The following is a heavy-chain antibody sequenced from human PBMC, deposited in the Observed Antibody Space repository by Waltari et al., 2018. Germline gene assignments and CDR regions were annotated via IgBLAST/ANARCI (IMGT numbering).Heavy chain of an antibody. V-gene: IGHV3-33*08. CDR1: GFDLDNFG. CDR3: ARDDRSIAALQY. Sequence: QVQLVESGGGVVQPGRSLRLSCSAYGFDLDNFGMHWVRQAPGKGLEWVAIIWFDGTTTYYADSVKGRFTISRDSSRNTVYLHMKSLRAEDTAVYYCARDDRSIAALQYWGQGTLVTVSS. D-gene: IGHD6-6*01. CDR2: IWFDGTTT. J-gene: IGHJ4*02.